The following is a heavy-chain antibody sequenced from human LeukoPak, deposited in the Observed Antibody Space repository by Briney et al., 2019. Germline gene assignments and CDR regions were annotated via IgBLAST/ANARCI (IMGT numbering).Heavy chain of an antibody. D-gene: IGHD2-2*02. CDR1: DDSISDYY. V-gene: IGHV4-30-4*01. CDR2: IYYSGST. Sequence: SETLSLTCTVSDDSISDYYRGWIRQPPGKGLEWIGYIYYSGSTYYNPSLKSRISISVETSNNQLSLSLGSVTAADTAVYYCARGYCSGTNCYTMTGVAFDIWGQGTVVTVSS. CDR3: ARGYCSGTNCYTMTGVAFDI. J-gene: IGHJ3*02.